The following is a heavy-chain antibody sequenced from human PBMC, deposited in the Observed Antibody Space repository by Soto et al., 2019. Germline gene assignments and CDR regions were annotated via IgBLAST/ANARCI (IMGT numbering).Heavy chain of an antibody. CDR2: ISSSGSTI. CDR3: ARGSYYYGSGSYYNHGGYYYYMDV. V-gene: IGHV3-11*01. J-gene: IGHJ6*03. CDR1: GFTFSDYD. Sequence: PGGFLRLSCAAAGFTFSDYDVSWIIQDPGKGLEWVSYISSSGSTIYYADSVKGGFTISRDNAKNSLYLQMNSLRAEDTAVYYCARGSYYYGSGSYYNHGGYYYYMDVWGKGTTVTVSS. D-gene: IGHD3-10*01.